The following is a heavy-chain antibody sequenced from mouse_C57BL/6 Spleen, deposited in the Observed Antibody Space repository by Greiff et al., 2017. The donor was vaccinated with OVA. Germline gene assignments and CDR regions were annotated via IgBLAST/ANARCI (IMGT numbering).Heavy chain of an antibody. V-gene: IGHV1-64*01. J-gene: IGHJ2*01. CDR1: GYTFTSYW. D-gene: IGHD1-1*01. Sequence: QVQLQQPGAELVKPGASVKLSCKASGYTFTSYWMHWVKQRPGQGLEWIGMIPPTSGSTNYNEKFKSKATLTVDKSSSTAYMQLSSLTSEDSAVYYCARGITTVVAGLDYWGQGTTLTVSS. CDR2: IPPTSGST. CDR3: ARGITTVVAGLDY.